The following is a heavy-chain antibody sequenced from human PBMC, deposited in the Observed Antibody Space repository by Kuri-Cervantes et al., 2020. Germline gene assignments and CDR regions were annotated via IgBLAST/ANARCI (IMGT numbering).Heavy chain of an antibody. CDR3: ARGSMGWFGESTRLDY. J-gene: IGHJ4*02. D-gene: IGHD3-10*01. CDR2: INHSGST. Sequence: SETLSLTCAVYGGSFSGYYWSWIRQPPRKGLEWIGEINHSGSTNYNPSLKSRVTISVDTSKNQFSLKLSSVTAADTAVYYCARGSMGWFGESTRLDYWGQGTLVTVSS. V-gene: IGHV4-34*01. CDR1: GGSFSGYY.